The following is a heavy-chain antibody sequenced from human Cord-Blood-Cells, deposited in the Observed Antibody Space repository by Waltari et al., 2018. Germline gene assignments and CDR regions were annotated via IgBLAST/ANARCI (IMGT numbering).Heavy chain of an antibody. Sequence: QLQLQESGPGLVKPSETLSLTGTVSGGSISSSSYYWGWIRQPPGKGLEWIGSIYYSGSTYYNPSLKSRVTISVDTSKNQFSLKLSSVTAADTAVYYCARQQDSSGWYYYYGMDVWGQGTTVTVSS. CDR1: GGSISSSSYY. CDR2: IYYSGST. J-gene: IGHJ6*02. D-gene: IGHD6-19*01. CDR3: ARQQDSSGWYYYYGMDV. V-gene: IGHV4-39*01.